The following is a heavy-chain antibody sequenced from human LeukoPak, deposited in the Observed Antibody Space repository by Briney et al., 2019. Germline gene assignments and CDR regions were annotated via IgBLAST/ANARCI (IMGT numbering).Heavy chain of an antibody. CDR3: ARAIRGNYYYYYYMDV. J-gene: IGHJ6*03. Sequence: SETLSLTCTVSGGSISSYYWSWIRQPAGKGLEWIGRIYTSGSTNYNPSLKSRVTMSVDTSKNQFSLKLSSLTAADTAVYYCARAIRGNYYYYYYMDVWGKGTTVTVSS. CDR2: IYTSGST. V-gene: IGHV4-4*07. D-gene: IGHD3-16*01. CDR1: GGSISSYY.